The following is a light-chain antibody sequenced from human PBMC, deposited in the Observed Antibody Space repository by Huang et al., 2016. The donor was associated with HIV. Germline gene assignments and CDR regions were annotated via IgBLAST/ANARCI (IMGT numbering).Light chain of an antibody. Sequence: DIVMTQSPDSLAVSLGERASINCKSSQSVLYSSNNNNYLAWYRQKPGKPPALLIYWAATRESGVPDRFCGRGSGTNFTLTISSRQAEDVAVYYCQQYYDTPPTFGQGTKVEIK. CDR2: WAA. V-gene: IGKV4-1*01. CDR3: QQYYDTPPT. J-gene: IGKJ1*01. CDR1: QSVLYSSNNNNY.